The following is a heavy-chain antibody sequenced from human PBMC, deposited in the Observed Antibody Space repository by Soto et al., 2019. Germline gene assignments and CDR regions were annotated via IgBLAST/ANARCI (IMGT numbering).Heavy chain of an antibody. Sequence: SETLSLTCAVYGASLSDNYCPWLSQPPGKGLEWIGEINHSGNSNYNPSLRSRVTISIDTSKNQLSLNLRSVSAADTAVYYCARGGGDFDAWGQGTPVTVSS. J-gene: IGHJ5*02. CDR1: GASLSDNY. D-gene: IGHD2-21*01. CDR3: ARGGGDFDA. CDR2: INHSGNS. V-gene: IGHV4-34*01.